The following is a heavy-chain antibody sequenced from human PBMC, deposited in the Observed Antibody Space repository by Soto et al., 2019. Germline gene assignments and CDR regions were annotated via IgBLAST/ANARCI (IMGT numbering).Heavy chain of an antibody. J-gene: IGHJ6*02. CDR1: GFTFSSYV. V-gene: IGHV3-30*18. Sequence: GGSLRLSCAASGFTFSSYVMHWVRQAPGKGLEWVAVISYDGSNKYYADSVKGRFTISRDNSKNTLYLQMNSLRAEDTAVYYCAKEGDGYNSEYYYYGMDVWGQGTTVTVSS. CDR2: ISYDGSNK. CDR3: AKEGDGYNSEYYYYGMDV. D-gene: IGHD5-12*01.